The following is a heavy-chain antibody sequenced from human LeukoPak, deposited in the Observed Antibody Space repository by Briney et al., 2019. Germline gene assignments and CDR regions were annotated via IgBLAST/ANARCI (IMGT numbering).Heavy chain of an antibody. CDR3: AKGQGLYAPLRNYGMDV. V-gene: IGHV3-30*18. Sequence: GGSLRLSCAAPGFTFSSYGMNWGRQAPGKGLEWVAAISYDGSNDFYADSVKGRFTISRDNSKNTLYLQMNSLRAEDPALYYCAKGQGLYAPLRNYGMDVWGQGTTVTVSS. D-gene: IGHD2-2*01. CDR1: GFTFSSYG. J-gene: IGHJ6*02. CDR2: ISYDGSND.